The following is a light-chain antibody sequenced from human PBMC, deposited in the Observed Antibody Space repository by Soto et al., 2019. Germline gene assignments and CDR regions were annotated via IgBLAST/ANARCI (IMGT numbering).Light chain of an antibody. V-gene: IGLV2-8*01. CDR2: EVS. J-gene: IGLJ3*02. Sequence: QSALTQPASVSGSPGQSITISCTGTSSDVGGYNSVSWYQQHPGKAPKLMIFEVSKRPSGVPDRFSGSKSGNTASLTVSGLQAEDEAHYYCSSYAGSNNWEFGGGTKLTVL. CDR1: SSDVGGYNS. CDR3: SSYAGSNNWE.